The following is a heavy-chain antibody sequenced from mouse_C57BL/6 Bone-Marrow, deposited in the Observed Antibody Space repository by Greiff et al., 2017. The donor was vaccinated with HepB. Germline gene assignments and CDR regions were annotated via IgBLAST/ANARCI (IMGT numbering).Heavy chain of an antibody. Sequence: QVQLQQPGAELVKPGASVKMSCKASGYTFTSYWITWVKQRPGQGLEWIGDIYAGSGSTNYNEKFKSKATLTVDTSSSTAYMQLSSLTSEDSAVYYCAREENSSGYVAWFAYWGQGTLVTVSA. V-gene: IGHV1-55*01. CDR3: AREENSSGYVAWFAY. J-gene: IGHJ3*01. CDR2: IYAGSGST. D-gene: IGHD3-2*02. CDR1: GYTFTSYW.